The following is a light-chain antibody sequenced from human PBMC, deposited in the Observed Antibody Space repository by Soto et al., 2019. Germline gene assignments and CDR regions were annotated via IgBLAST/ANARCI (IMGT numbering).Light chain of an antibody. CDR1: SSDIGDYDY. CDR3: FSFTTTSTHV. CDR2: EVN. Sequence: QSALTQPASLSGSPGQSITISCTGTSSDIGDYDYVSWFQQHPGKAPKLMISEVNNRPSGVSNRFSGSKSGNTAYLTISGLQVEDEAGYFCFSFTTTSTHVFGTGTKLTVL. V-gene: IGLV2-14*01. J-gene: IGLJ1*01.